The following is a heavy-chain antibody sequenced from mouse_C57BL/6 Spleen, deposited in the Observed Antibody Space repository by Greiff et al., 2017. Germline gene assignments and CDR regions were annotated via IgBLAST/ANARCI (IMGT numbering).Heavy chain of an antibody. V-gene: IGHV1-61*01. CDR1: GYTFTSYW. J-gene: IGHJ2*01. CDR3: ARRIDYGYEYYFDY. D-gene: IGHD2-2*01. Sequence: QFQLQQPGAELVRPGSSVKLSCKASGYTFTSYWMDWVKQRPGQGLEWIGNIYPSDSETHYNQKFKDKATLTVDKSSSTAYMQLSSLTSEDSAVYCGARRIDYGYEYYFDYWGQGTTLTVSS. CDR2: IYPSDSET.